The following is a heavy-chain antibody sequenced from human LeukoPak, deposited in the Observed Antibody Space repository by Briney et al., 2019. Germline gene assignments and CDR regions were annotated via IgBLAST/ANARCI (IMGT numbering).Heavy chain of an antibody. CDR3: ARGGVAYYDILTGHNWFDP. CDR2: IYHSGST. D-gene: IGHD3-9*01. CDR1: GYSISSGYY. Sequence: SETLSLTCAVSGYSISSGYYWGWIRQPPGKGLEWIGSIYHSGSTYYNPSLKSRVTISVDTSENQFSLKLSFVTAADTAVYYCARGGVAYYDILTGHNWFDPWGQGTLVTVSS. V-gene: IGHV4-38-2*01. J-gene: IGHJ5*02.